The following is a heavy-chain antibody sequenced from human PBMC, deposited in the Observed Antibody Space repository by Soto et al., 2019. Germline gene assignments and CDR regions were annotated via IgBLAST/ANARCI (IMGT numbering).Heavy chain of an antibody. CDR3: AAASRRPDYDILTGDYYYYGMDV. CDR1: GGTFSSYA. Sequence: GASVKVSCKASGGTFSSYAISWVRQAPGQGLEWMGGIIPIFGTANYAQKFQGRVTITADESTSTAYMELSSLRSEDTAVYYCAAASRRPDYDILTGDYYYYGMDVWGQGTTVTVS. D-gene: IGHD3-9*01. CDR2: IIPIFGTA. J-gene: IGHJ6*02. V-gene: IGHV1-69*13.